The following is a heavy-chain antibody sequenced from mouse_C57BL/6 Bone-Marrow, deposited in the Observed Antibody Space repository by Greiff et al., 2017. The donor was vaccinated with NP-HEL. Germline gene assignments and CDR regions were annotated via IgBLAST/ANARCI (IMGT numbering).Heavy chain of an antibody. D-gene: IGHD1-1*01. CDR2: FYPGSGSI. V-gene: IGHV1-62-2*01. CDR1: GYTFTEYT. Sequence: VMLVESGAELVKPGASVKLSCKASGYTFTEYTIHWVKQRSGQGLEWIGWFYPGSGSIKYNEKFKDKATLTADKSSSTVYMELSRLTSEDSAVYFCARHEDRGYGSSDAMDYWGQGTSVTVSS. J-gene: IGHJ4*01. CDR3: ARHEDRGYGSSDAMDY.